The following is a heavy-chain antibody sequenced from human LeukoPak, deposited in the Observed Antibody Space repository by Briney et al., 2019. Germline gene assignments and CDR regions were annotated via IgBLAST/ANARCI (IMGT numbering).Heavy chain of an antibody. CDR2: ISGSGGST. CDR1: GFTFSSYS. Sequence: GSLRLSCAASGFTFSSYSMSWVRQAPRKGLEWVSAISGSGGSTYYADSVKGRFTISRDNSKNTLYLQMNSLRAEDTAVYYCAKDRRSQWLVQDYWGQGTLVTVSS. CDR3: AKDRRSQWLVQDY. J-gene: IGHJ4*02. D-gene: IGHD6-19*01. V-gene: IGHV3-23*01.